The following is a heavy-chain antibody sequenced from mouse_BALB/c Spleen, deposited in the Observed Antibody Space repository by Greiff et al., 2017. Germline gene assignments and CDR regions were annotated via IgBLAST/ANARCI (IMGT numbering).Heavy chain of an antibody. CDR1: GYSITSGYY. CDR3: ATIYGYDGFAY. J-gene: IGHJ3*01. V-gene: IGHV3-6*02. D-gene: IGHD2-2*01. Sequence: GPGLVKPSQSLSLTCSVTGYSITSGYYWNWIRQFPGNKLEWMGYISYDGSNNYNPSLKNRISITRDTSKNQFFLKLNSVTTEDTATYYCATIYGYDGFAYWGQGTLVTVSA. CDR2: ISYDGSN.